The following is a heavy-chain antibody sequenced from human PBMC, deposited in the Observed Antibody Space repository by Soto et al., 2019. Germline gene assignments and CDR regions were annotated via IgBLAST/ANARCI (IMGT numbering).Heavy chain of an antibody. D-gene: IGHD6-19*01. CDR2: ISGTGDST. J-gene: IGHJ4*02. CDR3: AKAQGQWPPN. Sequence: XXSLRLSFTASGFTFSSYAMGWVPQAPGKGLGWVSGISGTGDSTYYADSVKGRFIISRDNSKNTLYLQMSSLRAEDTALYYCAKAQGQWPPNWGQGTLVTVSS. V-gene: IGHV3-23*01. CDR1: GFTFSSYA.